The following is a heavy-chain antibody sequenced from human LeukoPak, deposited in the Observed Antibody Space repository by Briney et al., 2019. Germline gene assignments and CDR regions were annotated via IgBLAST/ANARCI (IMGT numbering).Heavy chain of an antibody. CDR2: IYPGDSDT. Sequence: RGESLKISCKGSGYSFTSYWIGWVRQMPGKGLEWMGIIYPGDSDTRYSPSFQGQVTISADKSISTAYLQWSSLKASDTAMYYCASDYGSGSYYNAPGYWGQGTLVTVSS. CDR1: GYSFTSYW. V-gene: IGHV5-51*01. J-gene: IGHJ4*02. CDR3: ASDYGSGSYYNAPGY. D-gene: IGHD3-10*01.